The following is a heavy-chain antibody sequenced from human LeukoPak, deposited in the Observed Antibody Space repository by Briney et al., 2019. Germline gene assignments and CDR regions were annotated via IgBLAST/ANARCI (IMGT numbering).Heavy chain of an antibody. CDR1: GFTFSNFW. Sequence: GGSLRLSCVASGFTFSNFWMYWVRQAPGKGLEWVANINQGGNVQHYVDSVKGRFTISRDNAENSLNLHMNSLRADDTAVYYCARLYIGGYSRSTKYHWLDPWGQGPLVPVSS. V-gene: IGHV3-7*03. CDR2: INQGGNVQ. CDR3: ARLYIGGYSRSTKYHWLDP. D-gene: IGHD6-13*01. J-gene: IGHJ5*02.